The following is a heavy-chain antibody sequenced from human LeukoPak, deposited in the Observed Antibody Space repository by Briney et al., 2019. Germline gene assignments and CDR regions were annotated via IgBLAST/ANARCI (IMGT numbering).Heavy chain of an antibody. D-gene: IGHD4-17*01. V-gene: IGHV7-4-1*02. Sequence: ASVKVSCKTSGYAFARYPIHWVRQAPGRGLEWMGWINTNTGSPTYAQAFAGRFVFSLDTSVTTAYLQISSLRSADTAVYYCARVGRLDYGDYLAHWGPGNRITVSS. CDR3: ARVGRLDYGDYLAH. J-gene: IGHJ4*02. CDR1: GYAFARYP. CDR2: INTNTGSP.